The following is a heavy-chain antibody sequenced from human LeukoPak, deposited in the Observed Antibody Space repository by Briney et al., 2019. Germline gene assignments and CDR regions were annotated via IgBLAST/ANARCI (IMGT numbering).Heavy chain of an antibody. Sequence: NPSETLSLTCTVSGGSISSYYWSWIRQPPGKGLEWIGYIYYSGSSNYNPSLKSRVTISVDTSKNQFSLRLSSVTAADTAVYYCARHANYDSGSYPFDYWGQGTLVTVSS. D-gene: IGHD3-10*01. V-gene: IGHV4-59*01. J-gene: IGHJ4*02. CDR2: IYYSGSS. CDR1: GGSISSYY. CDR3: ARHANYDSGSYPFDY.